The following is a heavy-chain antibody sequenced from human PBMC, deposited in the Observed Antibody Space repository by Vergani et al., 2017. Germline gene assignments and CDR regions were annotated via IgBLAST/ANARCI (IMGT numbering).Heavy chain of an antibody. D-gene: IGHD3-10*01. V-gene: IGHV1-69*04. CDR1: GGTFSSYT. J-gene: IGHJ5*02. Sequence: QVQLVHSGAEVKKPGSSVKVSCKASGGTFSSYTISWVRQAPGQGLEWMGRIIPILGIANYAQKFQGRVSITADKSTSTAYMGLSSLRSEDTAVYYCARDSGRSYYGSGSYRPFDPWGQGSLVTVSS. CDR3: ARDSGRSYYGSGSYRPFDP. CDR2: IIPILGIA.